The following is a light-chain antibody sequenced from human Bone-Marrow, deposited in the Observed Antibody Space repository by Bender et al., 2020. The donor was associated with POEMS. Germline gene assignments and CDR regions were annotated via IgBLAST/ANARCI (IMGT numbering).Light chain of an antibody. CDR1: NGDVGYNF. V-gene: IGLV2-14*03. Sequence: QSALTQPTSVSGSPGQSITLSCTGSNGDVGYNFVSWYQQRPGKAPTLLIYDVNDRPSGVSNRFSGSKSGNTASLTISGLQAEDEADYYCSSYTLYGTVVFGGGTKLTVL. CDR2: DVN. J-gene: IGLJ2*01. CDR3: SSYTLYGTVV.